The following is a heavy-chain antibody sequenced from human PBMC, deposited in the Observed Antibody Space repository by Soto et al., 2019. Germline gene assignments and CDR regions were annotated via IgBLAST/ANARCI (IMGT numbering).Heavy chain of an antibody. V-gene: IGHV4-59*12. J-gene: IGHJ4*02. D-gene: IGHD3-9*01. Sequence: SETLSLTCTVSGGSISSYYWSWIRQPPGKGLKWIGYFHYSGSTNYNPSLKSRVTISVDKSKNQFSLKLSSVTAADTAVYYCEKDNPLVVPFCWARRTVVPFSS. CDR3: EKDNPLVVPFC. CDR1: GGSISSYY. CDR2: FHYSGST.